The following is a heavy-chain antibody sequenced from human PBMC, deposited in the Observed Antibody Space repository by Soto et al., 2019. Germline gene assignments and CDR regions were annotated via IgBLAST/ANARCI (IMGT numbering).Heavy chain of an antibody. J-gene: IGHJ4*02. CDR3: GGGRGGGGGSGYLDY. CDR1: GFTFSSYW. V-gene: IGHV3-7*04. Sequence: EVQLVESGGGLVQPGGSLRLSCAASGFTFSSYWMSWVRQAPGKGLEWVANIKQDGSEKYYVDSVKGRFTISRDNAKNSLYLQMNSLGAGETAVDYWGGGRGGGGGSGYLDYWGQGTLVTVSS. CDR2: IKQDGSEK. D-gene: IGHD2-15*01.